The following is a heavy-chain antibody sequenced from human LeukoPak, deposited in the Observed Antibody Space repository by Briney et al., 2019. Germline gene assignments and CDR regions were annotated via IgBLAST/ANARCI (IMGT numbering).Heavy chain of an antibody. J-gene: IGHJ4*02. CDR1: GFTFNGYA. V-gene: IGHV3-23*01. D-gene: IGHD6-19*01. Sequence: PTGGSLRLSCEGSGFTFNGYAFSWVRQAPGKGLEWVAVTGGSDDNTHYADSVKGRFTISRDNSEKRLFLQMNSLRPDDSALYYCTKDLITGFSSGWYFAYWGQGTLVTVSS. CDR2: TGGSDDNT. CDR3: TKDLITGFSSGWYFAY.